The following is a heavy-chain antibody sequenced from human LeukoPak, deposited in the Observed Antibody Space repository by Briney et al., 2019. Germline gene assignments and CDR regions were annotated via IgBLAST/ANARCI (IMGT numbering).Heavy chain of an antibody. V-gene: IGHV1-2*02. CDR2: INPNSGGT. D-gene: IGHD2-15*01. CDR3: ARDPSAPGYCSGGSCYWFDP. CDR1: GYTFTGYY. J-gene: IGHJ5*02. Sequence: ASVKVSCKASGYTFTGYYMHWVRQAPGQGLEWMGWINPNSGGTNYAQKFQGRVTMTRDTSISTAYMELSRLRSDDTAVYYCARDPSAPGYCSGGSCYWFDPWGQGALVTVSS.